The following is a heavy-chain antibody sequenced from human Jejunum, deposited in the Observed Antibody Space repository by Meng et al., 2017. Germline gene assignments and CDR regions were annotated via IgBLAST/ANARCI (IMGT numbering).Heavy chain of an antibody. Sequence: QAQLQESGPGLVRPSETLPLTCTVSGGSVSSGFYYWSWIRQPPGKGLEWIGYISDSGTTNYNPSLKSRVTMSVDTSKNHFSLKLTSVTAADTAVYFCARDSETYPTYFDYWGQGTLVTVSS. CDR1: GGSVSSGFYY. CDR3: ARDSETYPTYFDY. CDR2: ISDSGTT. V-gene: IGHV4-61*03. J-gene: IGHJ4*02. D-gene: IGHD5-24*01.